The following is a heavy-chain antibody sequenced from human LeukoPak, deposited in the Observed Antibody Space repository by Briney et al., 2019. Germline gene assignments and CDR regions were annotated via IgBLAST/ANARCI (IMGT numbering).Heavy chain of an antibody. D-gene: IGHD3-3*01. Sequence: ASVKVSCKASGYTFTSYVINWVRQATGQGLEWMGWMNPNRGNTGYAQKFQGRVTMTRNTSISTAYMELSSLRSEDTAVYYSARGQAPGTPYDFWSGYKTSFDPWGQGTLVTVSS. CDR3: ARGQAPGTPYDFWSGYKTSFDP. J-gene: IGHJ5*02. CDR1: GYTFTSYV. CDR2: MNPNRGNT. V-gene: IGHV1-8*01.